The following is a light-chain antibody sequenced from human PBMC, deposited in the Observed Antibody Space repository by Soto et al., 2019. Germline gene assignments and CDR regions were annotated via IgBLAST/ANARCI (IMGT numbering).Light chain of an antibody. CDR2: DVS. Sequence: QSALTQPRSVSGSPGQSVTISCTGTSSDVGGYNYVSWYQQHPGKAPKLMIDDVSKRPSGVPDRFSGSKSGNTASLTISGLPAEDEADYYCCSYAGSYTLGVFGGGTKLTVL. CDR3: CSYAGSYTLGV. J-gene: IGLJ2*01. V-gene: IGLV2-11*01. CDR1: SSDVGGYNY.